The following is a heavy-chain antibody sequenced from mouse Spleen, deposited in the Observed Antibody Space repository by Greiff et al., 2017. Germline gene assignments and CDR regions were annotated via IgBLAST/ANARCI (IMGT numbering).Heavy chain of an antibody. J-gene: IGHJ4*01. D-gene: IGHD6-1*01. CDR3: ANSLMDY. CDR1: GFTFSDYG. CDR2: ISSGSSTI. V-gene: IGHV5-17*01. Sequence: EVKLMESGGGLVKPGGSLKLSCAASGFTFSDYGMHWVRQAPEKGLEWVAYISSGSSTIYYADTVKGRFTISRDNAKNTLFLQMTSLRSEDTAMYYCANSLMDYWGQGTSVTVSS.